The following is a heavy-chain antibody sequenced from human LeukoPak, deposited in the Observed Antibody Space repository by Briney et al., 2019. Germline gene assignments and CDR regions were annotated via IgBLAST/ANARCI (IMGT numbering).Heavy chain of an antibody. J-gene: IGHJ4*02. V-gene: IGHV3-7*01. Sequence: GGSLRLSCAASGFTLSSTWMSWVRQAPGKGLERVANIKQDGSDEYYLDSVKGRFIISRDNGKNSLYLQMSTLTTEDTAVYYCARQPVGFWSGYYQYYFDHWGQGVLVTVSS. CDR3: ARQPVGFWSGYYQYYFDH. CDR2: IKQDGSDE. CDR1: GFTLSSTW. D-gene: IGHD3-3*01.